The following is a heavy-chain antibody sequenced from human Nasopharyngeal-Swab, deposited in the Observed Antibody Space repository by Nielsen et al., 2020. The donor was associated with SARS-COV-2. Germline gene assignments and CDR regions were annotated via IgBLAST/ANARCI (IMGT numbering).Heavy chain of an antibody. CDR1: GGSISSYY. CDR2: IYYSGST. D-gene: IGHD6-13*01. Sequence: SETLSLTCTVSGGSISSYYWSWIRQPPGKGLEWIGYIYYSGSTNYNPSLKSRVTISVDTSKNQFSLKLSSATAADTAVYYCARLAGRTAFDIWGQGTMVTVSS. J-gene: IGHJ3*02. V-gene: IGHV4-59*01. CDR3: ARLAGRTAFDI.